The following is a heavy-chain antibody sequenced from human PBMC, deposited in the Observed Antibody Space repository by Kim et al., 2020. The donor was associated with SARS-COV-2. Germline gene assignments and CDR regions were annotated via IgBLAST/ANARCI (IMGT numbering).Heavy chain of an antibody. CDR2: ST. V-gene: IGHV4-59*01. CDR3: ARERNGYLDY. J-gene: IGHJ4*02. Sequence: STNDNPSLKSRVTISVDTSKNQFSLKLSSVTAADTAVYYCARERNGYLDYWGQGTLVTVSS. D-gene: IGHD2-8*01.